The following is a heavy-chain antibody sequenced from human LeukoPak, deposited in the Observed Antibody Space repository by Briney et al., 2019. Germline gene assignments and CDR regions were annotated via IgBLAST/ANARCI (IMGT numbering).Heavy chain of an antibody. V-gene: IGHV4-30-4*01. Sequence: SQTLSLTCTVSGGLISSGDFYWRWIRQPPGKGLEWIGYISYSGSTYYNPSLKSRVTMSVDTSKNQFSLKLSSVTAADTAVYYCARDHEWLGFDPWGQGTLVTVSS. J-gene: IGHJ5*02. CDR3: ARDHEWLGFDP. CDR2: ISYSGST. D-gene: IGHD6-19*01. CDR1: GGLISSGDFY.